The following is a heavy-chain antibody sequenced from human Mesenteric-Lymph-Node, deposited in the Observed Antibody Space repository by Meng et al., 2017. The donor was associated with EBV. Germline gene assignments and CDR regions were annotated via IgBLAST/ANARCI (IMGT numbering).Heavy chain of an antibody. J-gene: IGHJ5*02. Sequence: EVQLVESXXGLVQXGGSLGLSXAASGFTLSTYWMHWVRQAPGKGLVWISRIKSDGSDTRYADSVKGRFTTSRDNTKNTLYLQMNSLRAEDTALYYCAREYCSGGACSWFDPWGPGTLGTVSS. CDR3: AREYCSGGACSWFDP. D-gene: IGHD2-15*01. V-gene: IGHV3-74*01. CDR1: GFTLSTYW. CDR2: IKSDGSDT.